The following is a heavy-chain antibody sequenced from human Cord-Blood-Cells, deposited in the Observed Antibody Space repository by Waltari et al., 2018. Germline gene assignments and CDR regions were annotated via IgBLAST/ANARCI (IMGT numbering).Heavy chain of an antibody. CDR2: IYTSGST. V-gene: IGHV4-38-2*01. CDR3: ARLIAAAGTIDY. Sequence: QLQESGPGLVKPSETLSPTCAVSVYSISSGYYWAWIRQPPGKGLEWIGSIYTSGSTYYNPSLKSRVTISVDTSKNQFSLKLSSVTAADTAVYYCARLIAAAGTIDYWGQGTLVTVSS. CDR1: VYSISSGYY. J-gene: IGHJ4*02. D-gene: IGHD6-13*01.